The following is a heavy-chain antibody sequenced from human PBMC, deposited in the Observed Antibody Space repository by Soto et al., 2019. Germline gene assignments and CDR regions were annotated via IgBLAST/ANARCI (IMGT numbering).Heavy chain of an antibody. V-gene: IGHV4-59*08. CDR2: TYNSGTT. CDR1: GGSIRSYC. CDR3: ARQGYSSSSNIGY. J-gene: IGHJ4*02. D-gene: IGHD6-6*01. Sequence: PSESLSLTCTVSGGSIRSYCWTWIRPRPGEGLEWIGYTYNSGTTYYNPSLKSRVAISVDTSKDQFTLKVDSVTAADTAVYFCARQGYSSSSNIGYWGQGTLVTVSS.